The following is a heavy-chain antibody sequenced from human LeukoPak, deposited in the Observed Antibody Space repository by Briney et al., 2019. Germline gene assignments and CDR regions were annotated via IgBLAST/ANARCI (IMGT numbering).Heavy chain of an antibody. J-gene: IGHJ3*02. CDR3: ARERGRLTMVRGGYDAFDI. CDR2: ISTYNGNT. D-gene: IGHD3-10*01. CDR1: GYTFSNYG. V-gene: IGHV1-18*01. Sequence: ASVKVSCKASGYTFSNYGVSWVRQAPGQGLEWMGWISTYNGNTKYAQKFQGRVTMTTDTSTDTAYMEVRRLRFDDTALYYCARERGRLTMVRGGYDAFDIWGQGTMVTVSS.